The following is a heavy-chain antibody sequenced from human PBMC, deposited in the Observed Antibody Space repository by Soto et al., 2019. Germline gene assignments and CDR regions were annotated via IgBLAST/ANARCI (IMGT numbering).Heavy chain of an antibody. Sequence: SQTLSLTCALSGDSVSSNSAAWNWIRQSPSRGLEWLGRTYYRSKWYNDYAVSVKSRITINPDTSKNQFSLQLNSVTPEDTAVYYCARAGYNLRYYYYCLDVWGQVTAVTVSS. CDR2: TYYRSKWYN. V-gene: IGHV6-1*01. J-gene: IGHJ6*02. CDR3: ARAGYNLRYYYYCLDV. CDR1: GDSVSSNSAA. D-gene: IGHD5-12*01.